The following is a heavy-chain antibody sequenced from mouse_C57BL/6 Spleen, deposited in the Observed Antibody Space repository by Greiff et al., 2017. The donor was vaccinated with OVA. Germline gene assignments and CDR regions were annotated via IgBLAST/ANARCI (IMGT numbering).Heavy chain of an antibody. D-gene: IGHD1-1*01. CDR1: GYTFTSSW. Sequence: VQLQQPGPELVKPGASVKLSCKASGYTFTSSWMHWVKQRPGQGLEWIGNINPSNGGTNYNEKFPSKATLTVDKSSSTAYMQLSSLTSEDSAVDYCARLPFYGSSYNYAMDYWGQGTSVTVSS. CDR3: ARLPFYGSSYNYAMDY. J-gene: IGHJ4*01. V-gene: IGHV1-53*01. CDR2: INPSNGGT.